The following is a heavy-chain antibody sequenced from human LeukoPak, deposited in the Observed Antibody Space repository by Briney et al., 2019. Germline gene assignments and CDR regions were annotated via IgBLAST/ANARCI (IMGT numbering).Heavy chain of an antibody. J-gene: IGHJ4*02. D-gene: IGHD6-13*01. CDR3: ADRAAAGFHFDY. Sequence: SETLSLTCAVSGASIVSSNWWNWVRQPPGQGLEWIGEIYHSGSSNYNPSLKSRVSISVDKSKNQFSLKLRSVTAADTAVYYCADRAAAGFHFDYWGQGALVTVSS. CDR1: GASIVSSNW. CDR2: IYHSGSS. V-gene: IGHV4-4*02.